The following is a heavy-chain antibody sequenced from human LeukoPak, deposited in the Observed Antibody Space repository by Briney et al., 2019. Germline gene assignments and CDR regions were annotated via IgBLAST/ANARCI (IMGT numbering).Heavy chain of an antibody. CDR2: ISAYNGNT. V-gene: IGHV1-18*01. CDR1: GYTFTSYG. Sequence: GASVKVSCKASGYTFTSYGISWVRQAPGQGLEWMGWISAYNGNTNYSQKLQGRVTMTTDTSTSTAYMELRSLRSDDTAVYYCARALGSSWYFLLYYFDYWGQGTLVTVSS. D-gene: IGHD6-13*01. CDR3: ARALGSSWYFLLYYFDY. J-gene: IGHJ4*02.